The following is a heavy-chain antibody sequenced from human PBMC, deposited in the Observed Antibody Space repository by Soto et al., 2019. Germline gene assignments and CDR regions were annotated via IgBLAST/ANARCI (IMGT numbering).Heavy chain of an antibody. CDR2: VTGSATNI. CDR1: GFTFGDYA. CDR3: AQGGATYGLLTDDS. V-gene: IGHV3-23*01. D-gene: IGHD3-9*01. J-gene: IGHJ4*02. Sequence: EVQLLESGGGLIQPGGSLRLSCAASGFTFGDYAMSWVRQAPGKGLEWVATVTGSATNIYYTESVKSRFAVSSDNSRDTLYLQTNRLTPEDTSIYYCAQGGATYGLLTDDSWGQVTLVTVSS.